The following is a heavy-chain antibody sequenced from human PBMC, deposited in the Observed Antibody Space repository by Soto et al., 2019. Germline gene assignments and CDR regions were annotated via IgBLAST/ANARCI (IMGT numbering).Heavy chain of an antibody. D-gene: IGHD5-12*01. CDR1: GYTFTSYA. CDR2: INAGNGNT. V-gene: IGHV1-3*01. J-gene: IGHJ5*02. Sequence: ASVKVSCKASGYTFTSYAMHWVRQAPGQRLEWMGWINAGNGNTKYSQKFQGRVTITRDTSASTAYMELSSLRSEDTAVYYCARESRLRPPIDYRGYWFDPWGQGTLVTVSS. CDR3: ARESRLRPPIDYRGYWFDP.